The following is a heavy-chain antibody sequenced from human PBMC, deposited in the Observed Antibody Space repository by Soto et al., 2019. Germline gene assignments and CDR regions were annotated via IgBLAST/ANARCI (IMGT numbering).Heavy chain of an antibody. CDR1: GFTFSSYW. CDR3: ARGPLVVVQNYYYYMDV. Sequence: GGSLRLSCAASGFTFSSYWMSWVRQAPGKGLEWVANIKQDGSEKYYVDSVKGRFTISRDNAKNSLYLQMNSLRAEDTAVYYCARGPLVVVQNYYYYMDVWGKGTTVTVSS. V-gene: IGHV3-7*01. J-gene: IGHJ6*03. D-gene: IGHD2-2*01. CDR2: IKQDGSEK.